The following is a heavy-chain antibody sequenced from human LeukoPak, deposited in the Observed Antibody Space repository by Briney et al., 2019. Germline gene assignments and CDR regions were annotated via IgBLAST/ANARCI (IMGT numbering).Heavy chain of an antibody. CDR1: GFTFSNYA. V-gene: IGHV3-23*01. CDR2: VSGSGGST. Sequence: GGSLRLSCAASGFTFSNYAMSWVRQPPGKGLEWASSVSGSGGSTYYADSVKGRFTISRDNSKNTLYLQMNSLRAEDTAVYYCARDPATYYYDSSGYYGGFDYWGQGTLVTVSS. D-gene: IGHD3-22*01. J-gene: IGHJ4*02. CDR3: ARDPATYYYDSSGYYGGFDY.